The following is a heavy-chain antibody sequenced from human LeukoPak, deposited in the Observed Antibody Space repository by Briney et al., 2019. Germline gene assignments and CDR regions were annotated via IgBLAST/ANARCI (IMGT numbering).Heavy chain of an antibody. CDR2: IKQDGSEK. CDR3: AGWPMFSDAFHI. CDR1: GFTFSRYW. Sequence: GGSLRLSCAVSGFTFSRYWMSWVRQAPGKGLEWVANIKQDGSEKYYVDSVEGRFTISRDNAKNSLYLQMNSLRAEDTAVYYCAGWPMFSDAFHIWGQGTMVTVSS. J-gene: IGHJ3*02. V-gene: IGHV3-7*01. D-gene: IGHD3-10*02.